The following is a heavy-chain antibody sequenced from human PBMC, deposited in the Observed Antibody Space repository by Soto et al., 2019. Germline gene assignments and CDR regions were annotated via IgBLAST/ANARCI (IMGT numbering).Heavy chain of an antibody. J-gene: IGHJ6*02. CDR3: GLQGFGPLHGLVDV. Sequence: QVQLQESGPGLVKPSETLSLSCTVSGRSITSYYWSWFRQSPGKRMEWIGYVHHSWGSSYNPSLQSRVAISLDASKTPFSVKLTSVTATDTGVYYCGLQGFGPLHGLVDVWGQGTTVTVSS. D-gene: IGHD3-10*01. CDR2: VHHSWGS. V-gene: IGHV4-59*08. CDR1: GRSITSYY.